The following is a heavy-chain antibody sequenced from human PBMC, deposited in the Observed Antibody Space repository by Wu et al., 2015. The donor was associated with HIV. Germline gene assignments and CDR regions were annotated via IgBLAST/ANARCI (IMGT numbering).Heavy chain of an antibody. CDR3: ARDHQLLWFGESSMDV. CDR2: INPSGGST. J-gene: IGHJ6*02. V-gene: IGHV1-46*01. CDR1: GHTFTSYN. Sequence: QVQLVQSGAEVKKPGASVRVSCKASGHTFTSYNIYWVRQAPGQGLEWMGIINPSGGSTSYAQKFQGRVTMTRDTSTSTVYMELSSLRSEDTAVYYCARDHQLLWFGESSMDVWGQGTTVTVSS. D-gene: IGHD3-10*01.